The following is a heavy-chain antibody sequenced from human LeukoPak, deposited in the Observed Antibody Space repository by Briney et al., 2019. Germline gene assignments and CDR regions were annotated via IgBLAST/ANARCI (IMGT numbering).Heavy chain of an antibody. J-gene: IGHJ4*02. CDR3: AKEVLGYFDY. Sequence: GGSLRLSRAASGFTLSSYAMSWVRQAPGKGLEWVSTSGSGGSTYYADSVKGRFTISRDNSKNTLYLQMNSLRAEDTAVYHCAKEVLGYFDYWGQGTLVTVSS. D-gene: IGHD4/OR15-4a*01. V-gene: IGHV3-23*01. CDR2: SGSGGST. CDR1: GFTLSSYA.